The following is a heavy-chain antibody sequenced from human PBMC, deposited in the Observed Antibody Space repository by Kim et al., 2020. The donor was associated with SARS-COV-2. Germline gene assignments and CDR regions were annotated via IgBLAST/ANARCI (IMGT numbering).Heavy chain of an antibody. Sequence: GGSLRLSCAASGFTFSDYYMSWIRQAPGKGLEWVSYISSSGSTIYYADSVKGRFTISRDNAKNSLYLQMNSLRAEDTAVYYCARAKPDLSAWYLPLHDAFDIWGQGTMVTVSS. J-gene: IGHJ3*02. CDR1: GFTFSDYY. CDR2: ISSSGSTI. V-gene: IGHV3-11*01. CDR3: ARAKPDLSAWYLPLHDAFDI. D-gene: IGHD6-19*01.